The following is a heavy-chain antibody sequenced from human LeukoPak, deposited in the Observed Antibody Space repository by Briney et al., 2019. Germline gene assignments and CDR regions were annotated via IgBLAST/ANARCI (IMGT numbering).Heavy chain of an antibody. CDR2: IQQDGSDQ. CDR1: GFIFSTYW. Sequence: PGGSLRLSCAASGFIFSTYWMTWVRQAPGKGLEWVASIQQDGSDQNYVDSVRGRFTISRDNAKNSLYLQMNSLRAEDTAAYYCARDLAAVGTCHDYWGQGTLVTVSS. D-gene: IGHD6-13*01. CDR3: ARDLAAVGTCHDY. J-gene: IGHJ4*02. V-gene: IGHV3-7*01.